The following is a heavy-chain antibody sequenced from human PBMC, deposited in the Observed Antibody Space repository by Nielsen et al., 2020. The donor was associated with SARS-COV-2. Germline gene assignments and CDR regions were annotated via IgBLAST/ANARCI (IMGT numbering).Heavy chain of an antibody. CDR2: ISYEGSKK. Sequence: GVSLILSCAASGFTFSTYPMHWVRQAPGKGLEWVAIISYEGSKKYYADSLTGRFTVSRDTSKNTVYLQMNSLSVEDTAVYYCAKRRAVFMLTFGGEGAMDVWGQGTTVSVSS. CDR3: AKRRAVFMLTFGGEGAMDV. D-gene: IGHD3-16*01. V-gene: IGHV3-30*18. CDR1: GFTFSTYP. J-gene: IGHJ6*02.